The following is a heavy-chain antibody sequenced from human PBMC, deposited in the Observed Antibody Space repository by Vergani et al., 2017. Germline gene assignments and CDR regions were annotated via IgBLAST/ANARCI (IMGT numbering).Heavy chain of an antibody. V-gene: IGHV3-30*02. Sequence: QVHLVESGGGVVQPGGSLSLSCAASGFIFNYYGINWVRQAPGKRLEWVSFIRSGGGSEMYADSVRGRSTISSDNSKNTVSLEMLSLRTEDTAVYYCAKGQSGQIGSPHDYYFDYWGQGTLVTVSS. J-gene: IGHJ4*02. D-gene: IGHD3-3*01. CDR3: AKGQSGQIGSPHDYYFDY. CDR2: IRSGGGSE. CDR1: GFIFNYYG.